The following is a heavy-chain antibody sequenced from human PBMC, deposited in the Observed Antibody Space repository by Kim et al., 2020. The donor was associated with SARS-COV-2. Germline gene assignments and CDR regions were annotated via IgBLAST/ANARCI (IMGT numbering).Heavy chain of an antibody. J-gene: IGHJ3*02. CDR3: ARLEWDLPRARAFGI. CDR2: ISYSGTT. D-gene: IGHD1-26*01. V-gene: IGHV4-59*01. CDR1: GGSIRSYY. Sequence: SETLSLTCTVSGGSIRSYYWSWIRQPPGKGLEWIGYISYSGTTNYNPSLKSRVTIAADTSKNQFSLKLSSVTAADTAVYYCARLEWDLPRARAFGIWGQGTTVTVSS.